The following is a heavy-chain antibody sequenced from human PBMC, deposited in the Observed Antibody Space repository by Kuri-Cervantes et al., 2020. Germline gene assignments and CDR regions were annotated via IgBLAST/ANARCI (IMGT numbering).Heavy chain of an antibody. D-gene: IGHD3-10*01. CDR2: IRSKANSYAT. Sequence: GESLKISCAASGFTFSGSAMHWVRQASGKGLEWVGRIRSKANSYATAYAASVKGRFTISRDDSKNTAYLQMNSLKTEDAAVYYCTTLGVAWGQGTLVTVSS. J-gene: IGHJ4*02. CDR3: TTLGVA. V-gene: IGHV3-73*01. CDR1: GFTFSGSA.